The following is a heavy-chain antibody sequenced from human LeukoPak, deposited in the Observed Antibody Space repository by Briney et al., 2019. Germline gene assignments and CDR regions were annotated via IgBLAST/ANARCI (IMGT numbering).Heavy chain of an antibody. Sequence: ASVKVSCKASGYTFTSYYIHWVRQAPGQGLEWMGIIYPGGGSTSYAQKFQGRVTMTRDMSTSTVYMELSSLRSEDTALYYCARGEAVAGLDYWGQGTLVTVSS. J-gene: IGHJ4*02. CDR1: GYTFTSYY. D-gene: IGHD6-19*01. CDR2: IYPGGGST. CDR3: ARGEAVAGLDY. V-gene: IGHV1-46*01.